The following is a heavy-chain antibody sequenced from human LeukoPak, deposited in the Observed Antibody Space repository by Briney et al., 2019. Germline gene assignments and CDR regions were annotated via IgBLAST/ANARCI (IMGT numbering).Heavy chain of an antibody. CDR2: INHSGST. CDR1: GGSFSGYY. J-gene: IGHJ5*02. CDR3: ARGGPKDLPKIVVVPAATYLNWFDP. V-gene: IGHV4-34*01. D-gene: IGHD2-2*01. Sequence: SETLSLTCAVYGGSFSGYYWSWIRQPPGKGLEWLGEINHSGSTTYNPSLKSRFTISVDTSKNQLSLKPSSVTAADTAVYYCARGGPKDLPKIVVVPAATYLNWFDPWGQGTLVTVSS.